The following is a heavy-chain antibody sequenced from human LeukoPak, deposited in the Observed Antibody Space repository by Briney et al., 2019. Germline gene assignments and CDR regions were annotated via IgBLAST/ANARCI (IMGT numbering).Heavy chain of an antibody. CDR2: ISGGGGYT. J-gene: IGHJ4*02. V-gene: IGHV3-23*01. D-gene: IGHD1-26*01. CDR3: AKGSDSGGYAAFHY. Sequence: GGSLRLSCVVSGFTFNNYAMSWVRQAPGKGLEWVSTISGGGGYTYYADSVKGRFAVSRDNSKNTLDLQMNSLRAEDTAVYYCAKGSDSGGYAAFHYWGQGALVTVSS. CDR1: GFTFNNYA.